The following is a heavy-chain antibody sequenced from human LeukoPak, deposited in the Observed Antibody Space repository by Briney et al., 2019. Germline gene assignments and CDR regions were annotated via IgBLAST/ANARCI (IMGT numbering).Heavy chain of an antibody. J-gene: IGHJ4*02. CDR1: GFTVSSNY. D-gene: IGHD1-1*01. Sequence: GGSLGLSCATSGFTVSSNYMSWVRQAPGKGLEWVSIIYSGGSTYYADSVKGRFTISRDNSKNTLYLQMNSLRAEDTAVYYCAREATGTLYYWGQGSLVTVSS. V-gene: IGHV3-66*01. CDR2: IYSGGST. CDR3: AREATGTLYY.